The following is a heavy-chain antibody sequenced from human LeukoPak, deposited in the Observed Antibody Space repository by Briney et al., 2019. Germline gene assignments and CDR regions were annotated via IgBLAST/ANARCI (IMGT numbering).Heavy chain of an antibody. CDR3: ARRRDDSGSTYDY. V-gene: IGHV4-39*07. D-gene: IGHD3-10*01. Sequence: PSETLSLTCTVSGGSIRSSIYYWGGIRQPPGKGLEWMGNINYSGSTYYNPSLESRVVVSVDTSKNQVSLKLSSVTAADTAIYYCARRRDDSGSTYDYWGQGTLVTVSS. CDR2: INYSGST. CDR1: GGSIRSSIYY. J-gene: IGHJ4*02.